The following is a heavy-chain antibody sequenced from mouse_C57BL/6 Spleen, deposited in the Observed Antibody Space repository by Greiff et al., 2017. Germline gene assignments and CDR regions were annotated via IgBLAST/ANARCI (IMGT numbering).Heavy chain of an antibody. J-gene: IGHJ2*01. CDR1: GYTFTSYD. D-gene: IGHD2-4*01. CDR3: ARKHYDYDGGNFDY. Sequence: VKLQESGPELVKPGASVKLSCKASGYTFTSYDINWVKQRPGQGLEWIGWIYPRDGSTKYNEKFKGKATLTVDTSSSTAYMELHSLTSEDSAVYFCARKHYDYDGGNFDYWGQGTTLTVSS. V-gene: IGHV1-85*01. CDR2: IYPRDGST.